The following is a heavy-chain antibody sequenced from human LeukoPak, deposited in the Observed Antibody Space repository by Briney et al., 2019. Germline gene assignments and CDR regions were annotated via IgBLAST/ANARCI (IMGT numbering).Heavy chain of an antibody. CDR3: ARDQTAGPPGPPFQH. V-gene: IGHV1-18*01. CDR1: GYTFTSYG. J-gene: IGHJ1*01. Sequence: GASVKVSCKASGYTFTSYGISWVRQAPGQGLEWMGWISAYNGNTNYAQKLQGRVTMTTDTSTSTAYMELRSLRSDDTAVYYCARDQTAGPPGPPFQHWGQGTLVTVSS. D-gene: IGHD5-18*01. CDR2: ISAYNGNT.